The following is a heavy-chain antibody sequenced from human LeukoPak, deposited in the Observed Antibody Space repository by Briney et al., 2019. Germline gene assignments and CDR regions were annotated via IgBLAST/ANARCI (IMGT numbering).Heavy chain of an antibody. CDR1: GGTFSSYA. V-gene: IGHV1-69*04. D-gene: IGHD1-26*01. Sequence: SVKVSCKASGGTFSSYAISWVRQAPGQGLEWMGRSIPILGIANYAQKFQGRVTITADKSTSTAYIALRSLRSENTAVYYSASARSMVGATPPSYYYHGMDVWGQGPTATVSS. J-gene: IGHJ6*02. CDR3: ASARSMVGATPPSYYYHGMDV. CDR2: SIPILGIA.